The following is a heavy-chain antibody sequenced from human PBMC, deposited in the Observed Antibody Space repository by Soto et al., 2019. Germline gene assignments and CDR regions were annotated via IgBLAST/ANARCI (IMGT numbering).Heavy chain of an antibody. CDR3: ARGRPIIAARLYYYYYYGMDV. D-gene: IGHD6-6*01. CDR2: IIPIFGTA. V-gene: IGHV1-69*01. Sequence: QVQLVQSGAVVKKPGSSVKVSCKASGGTFSSYAISWVRQAPGQGLEWMGGIIPIFGTANYAQKFQGRVTITADESTSTAYMELSSLRSEDTAVYYCARGRPIIAARLYYYYYYGMDVWGQGTTVTVSS. J-gene: IGHJ6*02. CDR1: GGTFSSYA.